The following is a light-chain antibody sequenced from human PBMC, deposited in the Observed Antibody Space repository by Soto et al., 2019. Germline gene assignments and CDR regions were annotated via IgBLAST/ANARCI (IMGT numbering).Light chain of an antibody. CDR3: SSYTASSTVV. Sequence: QSALTQPASVSGSPGQSITISCTGTSCDVGGYNYVSWSQQHPGKAPKLLISEVSNRPSGVSNRFSGSKSGNTASLTISGLQADDEADYYCSSYTASSTVVFGTGTKLTVL. J-gene: IGLJ1*01. CDR2: EVS. V-gene: IGLV2-14*03. CDR1: SCDVGGYNY.